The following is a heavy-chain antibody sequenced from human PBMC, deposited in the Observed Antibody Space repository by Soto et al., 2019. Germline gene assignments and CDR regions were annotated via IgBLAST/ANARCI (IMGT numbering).Heavy chain of an antibody. D-gene: IGHD1-1*01. V-gene: IGHV2-5*02. Sequence: QITLKESGPTLVKPTQTLTLTCTFSGFSLSTSGVGVGWIRQPPGNALEWLALIYWDDDKRYSPSLKSRLTLTADASKTLVVLTLNHMAPVDTATYYCAHRRVERYFAYWGQGTLVTVSS. J-gene: IGHJ4*02. CDR3: AHRRVERYFAY. CDR1: GFSLSTSGVG. CDR2: IYWDDDK.